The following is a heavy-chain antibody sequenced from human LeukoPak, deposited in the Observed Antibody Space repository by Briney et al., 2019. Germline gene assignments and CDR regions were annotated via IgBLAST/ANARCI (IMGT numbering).Heavy chain of an antibody. CDR1: GFTFRTYS. J-gene: IGHJ3*02. CDR2: ISSSSSSI. V-gene: IGHV3-48*02. Sequence: GGSLRLSCAASGFTFRTYSMNWVRQAPGKGMEWVSYISSSSSSIYYADSVKGRFTISRDNAKNSLYLQMNSLRDEDTAVYYCAREPRESCAAFDIWGQGTTVTVSS. CDR3: AREPRESCAAFDI.